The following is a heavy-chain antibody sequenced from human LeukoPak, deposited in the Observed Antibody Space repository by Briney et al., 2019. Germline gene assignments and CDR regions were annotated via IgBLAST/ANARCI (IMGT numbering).Heavy chain of an antibody. CDR2: IIPIFGTA. J-gene: IGHJ4*02. CDR3: ARDDVRYSSGWHPAFHY. CDR1: GGTFSSYA. Sequence: SVKVSCKASGGTFSSYAISWVRQAPGHGLEWMGGIIPIFGTANYAQKFQGRVTITADESTSTAYMELSSLRSEDTAVYYCARDDVRYSSGWHPAFHYCGQGTLVTVSS. D-gene: IGHD6-19*01. V-gene: IGHV1-69*13.